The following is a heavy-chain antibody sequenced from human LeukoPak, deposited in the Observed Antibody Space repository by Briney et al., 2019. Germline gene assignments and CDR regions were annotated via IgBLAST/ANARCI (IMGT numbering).Heavy chain of an antibody. CDR3: ATLAYSSSSKVDY. CDR1: GYSFTNYW. CDR2: IYPPDSDT. D-gene: IGHD6-6*01. V-gene: IGHV5-51*01. J-gene: IGHJ4*02. Sequence: VESLKISCKVSGYSFTNYWIAWVRQMPGKGLEWMGIIYPPDSDTRYSPSFQGQVTISVDNSVSTAYLQWSSLKASDTAMYFCATLAYSSSSKVDYWGQGTLVTVSS.